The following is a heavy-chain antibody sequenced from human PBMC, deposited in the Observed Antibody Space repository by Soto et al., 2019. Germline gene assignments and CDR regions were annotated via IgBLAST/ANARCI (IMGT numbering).Heavy chain of an antibody. CDR3: ARDREYSSARFDP. Sequence: QVQLVESGGGLVKPGGSLRLSCAASGFTFSDYYMSWIRQAPGKGLEWVSYISSSGSTIDYAYSVKGRFTISRDNAKNYLYLQMNSLSAEDTAVYYCARDREYSSARFDPWGQGTLVTVSS. CDR2: ISSSGSTI. CDR1: GFTFSDYY. J-gene: IGHJ5*02. D-gene: IGHD6-6*01. V-gene: IGHV3-11*01.